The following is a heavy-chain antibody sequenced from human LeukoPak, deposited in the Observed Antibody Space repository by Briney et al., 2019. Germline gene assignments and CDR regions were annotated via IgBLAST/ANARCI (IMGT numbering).Heavy chain of an antibody. Sequence: GGSLRLSCAASAFTFSNYAMSWVRQAPGQGLEWVSSFSGSGDSTSYADSVKGRFTISRDNSKNTLSLEMNSLRAEDTAVYYCAKDRTRYTGYVHFDYWGQGTLVTVSS. CDR1: AFTFSNYA. J-gene: IGHJ4*02. CDR2: FSGSGDST. CDR3: AKDRTRYTGYVHFDY. D-gene: IGHD5-12*01. V-gene: IGHV3-23*01.